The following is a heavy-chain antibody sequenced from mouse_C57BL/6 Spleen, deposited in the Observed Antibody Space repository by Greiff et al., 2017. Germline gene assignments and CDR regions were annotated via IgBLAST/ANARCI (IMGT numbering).Heavy chain of an antibody. CDR2: INYDGSST. J-gene: IGHJ3*01. Sequence: DVKLVESEGGLVQPGSSMKLSCTASGFTFSDYYMAWVRQVPEKGLEWVANINYDGSSTYYLDSLKSRFIISRDNAKNILYLQMSSLKSEDTATYYCARDERRGFAYWGQGTLVTVAA. CDR1: GFTFSDYY. V-gene: IGHV5-16*01. CDR3: ARDERRGFAY.